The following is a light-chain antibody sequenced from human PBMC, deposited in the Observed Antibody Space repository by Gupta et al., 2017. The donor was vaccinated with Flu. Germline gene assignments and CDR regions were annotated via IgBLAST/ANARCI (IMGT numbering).Light chain of an antibody. J-gene: IGKJ1*01. CDR1: ESISNY. V-gene: IGKV1-39*01. Sequence: DIQMTQSPSSLSASVGDRVTIVCRASESISNYLNWYQQKPGRAPELLIFAASKVRSGVPSRFSGRRSGTEFTVTISSLQPEDFATYYCQQSDTVPRTFGQGTKVEIK. CDR3: QQSDTVPRT. CDR2: AAS.